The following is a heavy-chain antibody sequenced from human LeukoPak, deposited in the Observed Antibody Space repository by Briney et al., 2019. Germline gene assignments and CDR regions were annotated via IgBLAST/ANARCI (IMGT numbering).Heavy chain of an antibody. V-gene: IGHV3-23*01. CDR3: AKTDRRFSRAIDCLYYFYI. Sequence: GGSLRHSCADPGFTLTVSSISCGCQAPGRGLEWVSSMNSGGKTYYADSVKGRFTISRDNSKNTLDLQMYSLRAEDTAAYYCAKTDRRFSRAIDCLYYFYICGQGSLVTVSS. D-gene: IGHD2-2*02. CDR2: MNSGGKT. J-gene: IGHJ4*02. CDR1: GFTLTVSS.